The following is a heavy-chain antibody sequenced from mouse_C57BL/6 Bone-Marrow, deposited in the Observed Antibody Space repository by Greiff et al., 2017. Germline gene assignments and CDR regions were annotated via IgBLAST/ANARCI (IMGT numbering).Heavy chain of an antibody. V-gene: IGHV1-7*01. J-gene: IGHJ1*03. CDR1: GYTFPSYW. CDR3: ASPYYYGSRKGYFDV. D-gene: IGHD1-1*01. CDR2: INPSSGYT. Sequence: VQLQQSGAELAKPGASVTLSCKASGYTFPSYWMPWVKQRPGQGLEWIGYINPSSGYTKYNQKFKDKATLTADKSSSTAYMQLSSLTYEDPAVYYCASPYYYGSRKGYFDVWGTGTTVTVSS.